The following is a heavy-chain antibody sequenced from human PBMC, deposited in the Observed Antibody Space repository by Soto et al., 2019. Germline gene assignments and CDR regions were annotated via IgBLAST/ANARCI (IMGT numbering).Heavy chain of an antibody. CDR3: TTEHCGGGSRYSADYYYYYCGMDL. Sequence: EVQLVESGGGLVKPGGSLRISCAASGFTFSNAWMSWVRQAPGKGLEWVGRIKSKTDGGTTDYAAPVKGRFTISRDDSKNTLYLQMNSLKTGVTAVYYCTTEHCGGGSRYSADYYYYYCGMDLWGQGTTVTVSS. V-gene: IGHV3-15*01. CDR1: GFTFSNAW. J-gene: IGHJ6*01. D-gene: IGHD2-15*01. CDR2: IKSKTDGGTT.